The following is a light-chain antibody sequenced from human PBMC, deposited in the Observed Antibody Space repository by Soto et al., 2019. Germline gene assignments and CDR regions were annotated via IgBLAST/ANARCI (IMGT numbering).Light chain of an antibody. V-gene: IGKV3-11*01. CDR2: DAS. CDR1: ETISNQ. CDR3: QHRSDWPPICT. Sequence: EVVLTQSPATLSLFPGESATLSCRASETISNQLAWYQQKSGQAPRLLMYDASHRVTGIPARFSGSGSGTDFTLIISSLEPADFAVYYCQHRSDWPPICTFGQGTKVDIK. J-gene: IGKJ2*02.